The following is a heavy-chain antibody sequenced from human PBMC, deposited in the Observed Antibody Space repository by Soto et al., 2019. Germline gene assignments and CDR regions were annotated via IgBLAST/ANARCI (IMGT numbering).Heavy chain of an antibody. CDR1: GLIVSNNY. V-gene: IGHV3-66*01. D-gene: IGHD2-8*01. J-gene: IGHJ4*02. CDR2: IYSGGST. CDR3: ARDLMDGRDY. Sequence: EVQLVESGGGLVQPGGSLRLSCAASGLIVSNNYMSWVRQAPGKGLEWVSVIYSGGSTYYADSVKGRFTISRDNSKNTLYLQMNSLRADDTAVYYCARDLMDGRDYWGQGTLVTVSS.